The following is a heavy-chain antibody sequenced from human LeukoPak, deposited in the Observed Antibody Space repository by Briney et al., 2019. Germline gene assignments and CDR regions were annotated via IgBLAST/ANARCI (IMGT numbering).Heavy chain of an antibody. CDR1: GFTFSSYS. CDR3: ARAQKYSYDAFDI. J-gene: IGHJ3*02. CDR2: ISSGSGTI. V-gene: IGHV3-48*04. D-gene: IGHD4-11*01. Sequence: GGSLRLSCAASGFTFSSYSMNWVRQAPGKRLEYVSYISSGSGTIYYADSVKGRFTISRDNAKNSLYLQMNSLSAEDTAVYYCARAQKYSYDAFDIWGQGTMVTVSS.